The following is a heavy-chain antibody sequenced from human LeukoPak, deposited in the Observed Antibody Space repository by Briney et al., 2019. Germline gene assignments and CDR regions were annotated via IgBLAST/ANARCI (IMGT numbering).Heavy chain of an antibody. CDR1: GFTFSSYG. CDR3: ANMAN. J-gene: IGHJ4*02. D-gene: IGHD3-10*01. Sequence: GRSLRLSCAASGFTFSSYGMHWVRLAPGKGLEWVAVISYDGSNKYYADSVKGRFTISRDNSKNTLYLQMNSLRAEDTAVYYCANMANWGQGTLVTVSS. V-gene: IGHV3-30*18. CDR2: ISYDGSNK.